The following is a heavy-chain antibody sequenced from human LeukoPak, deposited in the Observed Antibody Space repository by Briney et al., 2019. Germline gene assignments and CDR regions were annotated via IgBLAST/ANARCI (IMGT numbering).Heavy chain of an antibody. V-gene: IGHV1-2*02. D-gene: IGHD1-14*01. CDR1: GYTFTRYY. CDR2: INSNNGAT. CDR3: ARDGSRTAFDI. J-gene: IGHJ3*02. Sequence: GASVKVSCKASGYTFTRYYLHWVRQAPGQGLEWIWWINSNNGATNYARRFQGRVIVTRVTSISTAYMDLSGLRSDDTAMYYCARDGSRTAFDIWGQGTMVTVSS.